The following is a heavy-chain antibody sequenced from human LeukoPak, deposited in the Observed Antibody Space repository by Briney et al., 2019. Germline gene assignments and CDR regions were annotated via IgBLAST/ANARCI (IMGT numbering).Heavy chain of an antibody. J-gene: IGHJ4*02. D-gene: IGHD2-2*01. CDR1: GGSFSGYY. CDR2: INHSGST. V-gene: IGHV4-34*01. Sequence: TSETLSLTCAVYGGSFSGYYWSWIRQPPGKGLEWIGEINHSGSTNYNPSLKSRVTISVDTSKNQFSLKLSSVTAADTAVYYCARGVQGDIVVVPAAIESEGFDYWGQGTLVTVSS. CDR3: ARGVQGDIVVVPAAIESEGFDY.